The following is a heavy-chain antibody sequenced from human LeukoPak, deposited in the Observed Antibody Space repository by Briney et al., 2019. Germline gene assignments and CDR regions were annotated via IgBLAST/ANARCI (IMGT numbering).Heavy chain of an antibody. Sequence: ASVNVSRKFSGDTFSNSAIHWVRQAPGQGLVFGTTNYAPTFQGRVTITADKSTSTAYMDLNSLKSGDTATYYCARHWAFVYHYMIALDLWGQGTLVTVSS. V-gene: IGHV1-69*06. J-gene: IGHJ5*02. D-gene: IGHD5/OR15-5a*01. CDR1: GDTFSNSA. CDR3: ARHWAFVYHYMIALDL. CDR2: GTT.